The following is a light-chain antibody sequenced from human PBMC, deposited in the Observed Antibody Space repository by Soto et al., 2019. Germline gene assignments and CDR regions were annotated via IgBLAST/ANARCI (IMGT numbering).Light chain of an antibody. CDR2: DAS. CDR1: QSIRRW. CDR3: QQFDDYPFT. J-gene: IGKJ3*01. Sequence: DTQMTQSPSTLSASVGDRVTINCRASQSIRRWLAWYQQRPGKAPKVLIYDASSLESGVPSRFSGSGSGTEFTLTISSLQPEDFATYYCQQFDDYPFTFGPGTKVDIK. V-gene: IGKV1-5*01.